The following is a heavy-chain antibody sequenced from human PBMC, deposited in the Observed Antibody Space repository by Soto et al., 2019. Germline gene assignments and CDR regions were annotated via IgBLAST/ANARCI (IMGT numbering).Heavy chain of an antibody. V-gene: IGHV1-18*01. CDR3: ARDPPETPSDY. J-gene: IGHJ4*02. CDR1: GYTFTDYG. Sequence: QVQLVQSGADVKKPGASVRLSCKASGYTFTDYGITWVRQAPGQGLEWMGWISAKNGDTNLAQKFRGRVTLTTDTSTGTAYMDLRSLTPDDTAVYYCARDPPETPSDYWGQGTLVTVSS. CDR2: ISAKNGDT.